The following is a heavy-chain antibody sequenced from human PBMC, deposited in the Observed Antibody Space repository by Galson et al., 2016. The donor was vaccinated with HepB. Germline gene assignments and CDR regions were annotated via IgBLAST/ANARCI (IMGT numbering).Heavy chain of an antibody. J-gene: IGHJ6*02. D-gene: IGHD3-3*01. Sequence: CAASGFSFSNHGMHWVRQAPGKGLEWVAFISYDGSNKYYADSVKGRFTISRGNSKNTLFLQMNSLRAEDTAVYYCAKDLRGYYDFLFGMDVWGQGTTVTVSS. CDR2: ISYDGSNK. CDR1: GFSFSNHG. V-gene: IGHV3-30*18. CDR3: AKDLRGYYDFLFGMDV.